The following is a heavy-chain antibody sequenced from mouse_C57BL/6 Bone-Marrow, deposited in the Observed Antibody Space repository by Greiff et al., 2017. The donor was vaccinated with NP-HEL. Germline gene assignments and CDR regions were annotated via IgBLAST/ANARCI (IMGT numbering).Heavy chain of an antibody. CDR1: GYTFTSYW. CDR2: IDPSDSYT. V-gene: IGHV1-50*01. Sequence: VQLQQPGAELVKPGASVKLSCKASGYTFTSYWMQWVKQRPGQGLEWIGEIDPSDSYTNYNQKFKGKATLTVDTSSSTAYMQLSSLTSEDSAVYYCASLLWLRRAWFAYWGQGTLVTVSA. D-gene: IGHD2-2*01. J-gene: IGHJ3*01. CDR3: ASLLWLRRAWFAY.